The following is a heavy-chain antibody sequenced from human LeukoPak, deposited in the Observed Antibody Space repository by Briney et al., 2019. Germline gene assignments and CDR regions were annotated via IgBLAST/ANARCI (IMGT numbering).Heavy chain of an antibody. CDR3: ARGGNWRLDP. D-gene: IGHD1-1*01. CDR2: IYYSGST. V-gene: IGHV4-31*03. J-gene: IGHJ5*02. Sequence: SETLSLTCTVSGGSISSGGYYWSWIRQHPGKGLEWIGYIYYSGSTYYNPSLKSRVTISVDTSKNQFSLKLSSVTAADTAVYYCARGGNWRLDPWGQGTLVTVSS. CDR1: GGSISSGGYY.